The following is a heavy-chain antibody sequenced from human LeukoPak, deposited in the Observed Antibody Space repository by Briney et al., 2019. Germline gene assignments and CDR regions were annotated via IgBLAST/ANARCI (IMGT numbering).Heavy chain of an antibody. CDR2: INHSRST. CDR3: ARGHATLGY. J-gene: IGHJ4*02. V-gene: IGHV4-34*01. Sequence: KASETLSLTCAVYGGSFSGYYWSWIRQPPGKGLEWIGEINHSRSTNYNPSLKSRVTISVDTSKNQFSLKLSSVTAADTAVYYCARGHATLGYWGQGTLVTVSS. CDR1: GGSFSGYY.